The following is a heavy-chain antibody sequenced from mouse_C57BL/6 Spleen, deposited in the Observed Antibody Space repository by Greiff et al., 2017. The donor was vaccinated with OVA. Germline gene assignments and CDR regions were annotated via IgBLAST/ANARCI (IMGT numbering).Heavy chain of an antibody. CDR1: GFSFNTYA. J-gene: IGHJ4*01. D-gene: IGHD1-2*01. Sequence: EVMLVESGGGLVQPKGSLKLSCAASGFSFNTYAMNWVRQAPGKGLEWVARIRSKSNNYATYYADSVKDRFTISRDDSESMLYLQMNNLKTEDTAMYYCVRYGTTAPMDYWGQGTSVTVSS. CDR2: IRSKSNNYAT. CDR3: VRYGTTAPMDY. V-gene: IGHV10-1*01.